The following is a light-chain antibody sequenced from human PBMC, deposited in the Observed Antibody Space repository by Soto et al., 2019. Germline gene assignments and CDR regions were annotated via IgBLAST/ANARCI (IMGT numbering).Light chain of an antibody. J-gene: IGKJ4*01. CDR2: DAS. Sequence: DIQMTQSPSSLSASVGDSVTITCRASQSVNSWLAWYQQRPGKAPKLLIYDASTLESGVPSRFSGSGSGTEFTLTISSLQPDDFATYYCHQYNSYHTFGGGTKVDIK. CDR3: HQYNSYHT. V-gene: IGKV1-5*01. CDR1: QSVNSW.